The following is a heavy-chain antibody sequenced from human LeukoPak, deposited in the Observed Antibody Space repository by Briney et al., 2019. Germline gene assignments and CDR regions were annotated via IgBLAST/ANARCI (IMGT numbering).Heavy chain of an antibody. J-gene: IGHJ3*02. D-gene: IGHD5-24*01. CDR1: GYRFTGYY. V-gene: IGHV1-2*02. Sequence: ASVKVSCKTSGYRFTGYYMHWARQAPGQGLEWMGWINPKSGDPIYVQKFQGRVTMTRDTSISTAYMELSRLRSDDTAVYYCAREKKEMDTITSAFDIWGQGTMVTVSS. CDR3: AREKKEMDTITSAFDI. CDR2: INPKSGDP.